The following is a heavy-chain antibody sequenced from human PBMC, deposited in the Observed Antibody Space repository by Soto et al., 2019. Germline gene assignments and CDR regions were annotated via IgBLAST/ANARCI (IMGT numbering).Heavy chain of an antibody. CDR3: ARAHDYIRGSYRPNGFDI. J-gene: IGHJ3*02. Sequence: QVQLVRSGAEGKKPGASVKVSCKASGYTFTSYGITWVRQAPGQGLEWMGWISAYNDNTNYAEKFQGRVTMTTDTSTSTAYLDLRSLRSDDTALYYCARAHDYIRGSYRPNGFDIWGQGTMVTVSS. CDR1: GYTFTSYG. V-gene: IGHV1-18*01. D-gene: IGHD3-16*02. CDR2: ISAYNDNT.